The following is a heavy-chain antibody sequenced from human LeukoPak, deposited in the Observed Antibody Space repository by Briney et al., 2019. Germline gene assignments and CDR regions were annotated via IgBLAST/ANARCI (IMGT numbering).Heavy chain of an antibody. V-gene: IGHV4-39*07. J-gene: IGHJ4*02. CDR2: IYYSGST. Sequence: PSETLSLTCTVSGGSISSSSYYWGWIRQPPGKGLEWIGSIYYSGSTYYNPSLKSRVTISVDTSKNQFSLKLSSVTAADTAVYYCAREGGEGELPDYWGQGTLVTVSS. D-gene: IGHD1-26*01. CDR3: AREGGEGELPDY. CDR1: GGSISSSSYY.